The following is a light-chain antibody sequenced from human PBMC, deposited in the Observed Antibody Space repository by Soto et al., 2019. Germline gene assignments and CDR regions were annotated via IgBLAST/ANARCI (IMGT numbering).Light chain of an antibody. Sequence: DIVMTQSPDSLAVSLGERATINCKFSRSVLYKSNNKNHLAWYQQKPGQPPQLIIYWASTRESGVPERFSGSGSGTDFTPTISSLEAEDVAFYWCQQYFDVPFTFGGGTKV. V-gene: IGKV4-1*01. J-gene: IGKJ4*01. CDR3: QQYFDVPFT. CDR2: WAS. CDR1: RSVLYKSNNKNH.